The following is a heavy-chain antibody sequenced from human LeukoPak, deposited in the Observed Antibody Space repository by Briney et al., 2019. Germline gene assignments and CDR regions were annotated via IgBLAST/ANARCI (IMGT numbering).Heavy chain of an antibody. D-gene: IGHD2-8*01. CDR1: GGSISSYY. Sequence: SETLSLTCTVSGGSISSYYWSWIRQPPGKGLEWIGYIYYSGSTNYNPSLKSRVTISVDTSKNQFSLKLSSVTAADTAVYYCAREEEVFLKLYFFFDYWGQGTLVTVSS. J-gene: IGHJ4*02. CDR2: IYYSGST. V-gene: IGHV4-59*12. CDR3: AREEEVFLKLYFFFDY.